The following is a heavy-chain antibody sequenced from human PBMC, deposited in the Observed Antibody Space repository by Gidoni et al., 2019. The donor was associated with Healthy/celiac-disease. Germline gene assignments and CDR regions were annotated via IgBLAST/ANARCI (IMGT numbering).Heavy chain of an antibody. V-gene: IGHV3-53*01. CDR2: IYSGGST. CDR1: VFTVSSNY. CDR3: ARDPVDSSIDAFDI. D-gene: IGHD3-22*01. Sequence: EVQLVESGGGLIQPGGSLRLPCAASVFTVSSNYMGWVRQAPGKGLEWVSVIYSGGSTYYADSVKGRFTISRDNSKNTLYLQMNSLRAEDTAVYYCARDPVDSSIDAFDIWGQGTMVTVSS. J-gene: IGHJ3*02.